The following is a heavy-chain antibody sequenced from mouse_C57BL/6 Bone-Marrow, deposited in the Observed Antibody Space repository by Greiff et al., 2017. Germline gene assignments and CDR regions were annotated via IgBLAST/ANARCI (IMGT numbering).Heavy chain of an antibody. D-gene: IGHD1-1*01. CDR3: ARMGLYYYGSFYWYFDV. CDR2: VYPYNGGT. Sequence: VQLQQSGPVLVKPGPSVKISCKASGFTFTDYYMHWVKQSHGKSLEWIGLVYPYNGGTSYNQKFKGKATLTVDTSSSTAYMELNSLPSEDSAVYYCARMGLYYYGSFYWYFDVWGTGTTVTVSS. CDR1: GFTFTDYY. V-gene: IGHV1-36*01. J-gene: IGHJ1*03.